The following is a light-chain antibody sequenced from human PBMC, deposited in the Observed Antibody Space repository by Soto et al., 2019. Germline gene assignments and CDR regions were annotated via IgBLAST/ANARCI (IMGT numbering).Light chain of an antibody. J-gene: IGKJ1*01. CDR2: GAS. CDR3: QQYHSYSLT. V-gene: IGKV3-20*01. Sequence: EIVLTQSPVTLSLSPGESATLSCRASQSIGSNYLAWYQQKPGQAPRLLIYGASKRATGIPDRFSGSGSGTEFTLTISSLQPDDFATYYCQQYHSYSLTFGQGTKVDIK. CDR1: QSIGSNY.